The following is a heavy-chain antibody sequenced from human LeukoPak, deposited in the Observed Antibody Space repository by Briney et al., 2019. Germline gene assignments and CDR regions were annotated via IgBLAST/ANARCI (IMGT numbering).Heavy chain of an antibody. CDR2: ITSNGGNT. J-gene: IGHJ3*02. CDR1: GFTFSSYA. V-gene: IGHV3-64*01. CDR3: ARVGSWDAFDI. Sequence: GGSLRLSCAASGFTFSSYAMSWVRQASGKGPEYVSAITSNGGNTYYANSVKGRFTISRDNSKNTLYLQMGSLRAEDMAVYYCARVGSWDAFDIWGQGTMVTVSS. D-gene: IGHD1-26*01.